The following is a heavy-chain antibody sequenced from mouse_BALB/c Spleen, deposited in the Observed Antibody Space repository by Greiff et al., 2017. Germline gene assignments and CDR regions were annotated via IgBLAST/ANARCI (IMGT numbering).Heavy chain of an antibody. J-gene: IGHJ4*01. CDR2: IWGDGST. D-gene: IGHD4-1*01. V-gene: IGHV2-6-7*01. CDR1: GFSLTGYG. CDR3: ARDQGGGTGAMDY. Sequence: VQVVESGPGLVAPSQSLSITCTVSGFSLTGYGVNWVRQPPGKGLEWLGMIWGDGSTDYNSALKSRLSISKDNSKSQVFLKMNSLQTDDTARYYCARDQGGGTGAMDYWGQGTSVTVSS.